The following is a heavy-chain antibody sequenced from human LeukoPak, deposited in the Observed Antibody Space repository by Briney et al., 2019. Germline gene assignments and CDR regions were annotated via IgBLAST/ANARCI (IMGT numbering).Heavy chain of an antibody. CDR3: ARDRGPRTGFMVREAYDY. V-gene: IGHV3-74*01. J-gene: IGHJ4*02. CDR2: INTDGSIT. Sequence: GGSLRLSCAASGFTFSDYWIHWVRQAPGKGLVWVSRINTDGSITNYADSVKGRFTISRDNAKNTLYLQMSSLRAEDTAVYYCARDRGPRTGFMVREAYDYWGQGTLVTVSS. CDR1: GFTFSDYW. D-gene: IGHD3-10*01.